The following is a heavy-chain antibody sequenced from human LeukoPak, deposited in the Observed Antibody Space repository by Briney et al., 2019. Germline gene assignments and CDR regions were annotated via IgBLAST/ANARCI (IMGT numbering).Heavy chain of an antibody. J-gene: IGHJ4*02. D-gene: IGHD2-21*01. CDR2: ISSSSSYI. Sequence: GGSLRLSCAASGFTFSSYSMNWVRQAPGKGLEWVSSISSSSSYIYYADSVKGRFTISRDNAKNSLYLQMNSLRAEDTAVYYCARVFPRREKKFCGGVCYFFDNGGKEPRVPVS. CDR3: ARVFPRREKKFCGGVCYFFDN. CDR1: GFTFSSYS. V-gene: IGHV3-21*01.